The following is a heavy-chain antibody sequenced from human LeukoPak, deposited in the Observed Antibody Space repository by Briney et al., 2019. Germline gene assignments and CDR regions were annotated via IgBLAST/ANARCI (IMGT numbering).Heavy chain of an antibody. D-gene: IGHD6-13*01. CDR1: GGTFSSYA. CDR3: ARINSSSWSGHYFDY. J-gene: IGHJ4*02. V-gene: IGHV1-69*13. CDR2: IIPIFGTA. Sequence: ASVKVSCKASGGTFSSYAISWVRQAPGQGLEWMGGIIPIFGTANYAQKFQGRVTITADESTSTAYMELSSLRSEDTAVYYCARINSSSWSGHYFDYWGQGTLVTVSS.